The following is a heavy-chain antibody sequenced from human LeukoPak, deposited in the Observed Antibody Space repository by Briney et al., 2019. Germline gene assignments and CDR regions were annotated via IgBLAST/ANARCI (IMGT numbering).Heavy chain of an antibody. J-gene: IGHJ2*01. CDR1: GGSISSYY. CDR3: ARETYSSSPPRL. Sequence: SETLSPTCTVSGGSISSYYWSWLRQPPGKGLEWIGYIYYSGSTNYNPSLKSRVTMSVDTSKNEFSLKLSSVTAADTAVYYCARETYSSSPPRLWGRGTLVTVSS. D-gene: IGHD6-13*01. V-gene: IGHV4-59*01. CDR2: IYYSGST.